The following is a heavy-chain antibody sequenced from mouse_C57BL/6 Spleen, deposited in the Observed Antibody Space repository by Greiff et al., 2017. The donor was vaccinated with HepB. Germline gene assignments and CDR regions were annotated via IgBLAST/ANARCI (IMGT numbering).Heavy chain of an antibody. D-gene: IGHD1-1*01. Sequence: DVKLVESGGGLVKPGGSLKLSCAASGFTFSDYGMHWVRQAPETGLEWVAYISSGSSTIYYADTVKGRFTISRDNAKNTLFLQMTSLRSEDTDMYYCARVDYNVWFAYWGQETLVTVSA. CDR2: ISSGSSTI. V-gene: IGHV5-17*01. CDR3: ARVDYNVWFAY. CDR1: GFTFSDYG. J-gene: IGHJ3*01.